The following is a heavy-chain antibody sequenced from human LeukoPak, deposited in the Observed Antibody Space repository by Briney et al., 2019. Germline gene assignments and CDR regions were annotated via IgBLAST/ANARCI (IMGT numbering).Heavy chain of an antibody. D-gene: IGHD6-13*01. CDR1: GFTISDYY. J-gene: IGHJ4*02. V-gene: IGHV3-11*06. Sequence: GGSLRLSCEASGFTISDYYMTWIRQAPGKGLEWVSYISSSSSYTNYADSVKGRFTISRDNAKNSLYLQMNSLRAEDTAVYYCAREPSKQHLDIWGQGTLVTVSS. CDR3: AREPSKQHLDI. CDR2: ISSSSSYT.